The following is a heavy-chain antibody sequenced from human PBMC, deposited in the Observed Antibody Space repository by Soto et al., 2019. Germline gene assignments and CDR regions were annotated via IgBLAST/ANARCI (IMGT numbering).Heavy chain of an antibody. D-gene: IGHD3-22*01. CDR2: ISGSGGST. J-gene: IGHJ4*02. V-gene: IGHV3-23*01. Sequence: GSLRLSCAASGFTFSSYAMSWVRQAPGKGLEWVSAISGSGGSTYHADSVKGRFAISRDDSKNTLYLQMNSLKTEDTAVYYCTTDPVTMIVVVPSSGWGQGTLVTVSS. CDR3: TTDPVTMIVVVPSSG. CDR1: GFTFSSYA.